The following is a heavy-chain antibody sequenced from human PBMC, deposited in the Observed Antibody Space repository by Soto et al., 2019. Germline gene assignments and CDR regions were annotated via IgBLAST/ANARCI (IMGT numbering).Heavy chain of an antibody. V-gene: IGHV1-2*06. CDR1: GYTFTDYY. D-gene: IGHD1-26*01. CDR2: INPNSGDT. J-gene: IGHJ6*02. CDR3: AKGGAIVAAGTRVYLYNAMDV. Sequence: QVQLVQSGTEVKRPGDSVKVSCKASGYTFTDYYVHWVRQAPGQGLEWMGRINPNSGDTYLAQRFQGRVTMNRDTSIGTAYMELRGLTSDDTAEYYCAKGGAIVAAGTRVYLYNAMDVWGQGTTVTVSS.